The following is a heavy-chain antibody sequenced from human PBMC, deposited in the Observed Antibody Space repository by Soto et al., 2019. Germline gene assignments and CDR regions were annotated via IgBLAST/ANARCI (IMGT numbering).Heavy chain of an antibody. CDR2: INHSGST. Sequence: QVQLQQWGAGLLKPSETLSLTCAVYGGSFSGYYWSWIRQPPGKGLEWIGEINHSGSTNYNPSLKSRVTISVDTSKNQSSLKLSSVTAADTAVYYCARGLVESSSSVNWFDPWGQGTLVTVSS. D-gene: IGHD6-13*01. V-gene: IGHV4-34*01. CDR1: GGSFSGYY. J-gene: IGHJ5*02. CDR3: ARGLVESSSSVNWFDP.